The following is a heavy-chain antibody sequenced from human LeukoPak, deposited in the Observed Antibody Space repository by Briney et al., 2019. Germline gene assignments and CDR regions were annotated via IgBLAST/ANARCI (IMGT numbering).Heavy chain of an antibody. V-gene: IGHV1-18*01. CDR3: ARPEDLIVGATSQALESLDY. J-gene: IGHJ4*02. CDR2: ISAYNGNT. D-gene: IGHD1-26*01. CDR1: GYTFTSYA. Sequence: ASVKVSCKASGYTFTSYAISWVRQAPGQGLEWMGWISAYNGNTNYAQRLQGRVTMTTDTSTSTAYMELSSLRSEDTAVYYCARPEDLIVGATSQALESLDYWGQGTLVTVSS.